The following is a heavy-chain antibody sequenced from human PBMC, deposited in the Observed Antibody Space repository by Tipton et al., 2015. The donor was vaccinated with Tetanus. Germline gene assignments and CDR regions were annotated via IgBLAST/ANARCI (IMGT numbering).Heavy chain of an antibody. V-gene: IGHV1-69*06. CDR2: IIPIFGPA. CDR3: AAGRMVTYVEVDYFDY. J-gene: IGHJ4*02. Sequence: QVQLVQSGAEVKKPGSSVKVSCKASGGTFSSYAISWVRQAPGQGLEWMGGIIPIFGPANYAQKFQGRVTITADKSTSTAYMELGSLRSEDTAVYYCAAGRMVTYVEVDYFDYWGQGTLVTVSS. D-gene: IGHD5-18*01. CDR1: GGTFSSYA.